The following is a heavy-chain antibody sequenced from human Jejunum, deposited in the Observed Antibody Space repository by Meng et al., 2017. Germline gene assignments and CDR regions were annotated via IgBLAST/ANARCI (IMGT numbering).Heavy chain of an antibody. CDR2: VFHTGRS. J-gene: IGHJ4*02. CDR3: ARRGGAYSTGHFPHFDD. CDR1: GGSISSTHW. V-gene: IGHV4-4*02. Sequence: QVHRQTSGAGRGESSGTVSLTCGCSGGSISSTHWCSWVRQPPGKGPEWIGDVFHTGRSNYSPSLRSRVTISVDKSKNQFSLNLSSVTAADTAVYFCARRGGAYSTGHFPHFDDWGQGTLVTVSS. D-gene: IGHD6-19*01.